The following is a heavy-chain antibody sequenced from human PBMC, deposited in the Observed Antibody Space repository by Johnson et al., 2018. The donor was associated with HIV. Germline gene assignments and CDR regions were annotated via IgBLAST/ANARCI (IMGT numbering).Heavy chain of an antibody. V-gene: IGHV3-30-3*01. CDR1: GFTFSSYA. Sequence: QVQLVESGGGVVQPGRSLRLSCAASGFTFSSYAMHWVRQAPGKGLEWVAVISNDGNNKYYANSVKGRFTISRDNSKNTLYLQMNSLRAEDTAVYLCARIRVAVITEVGAFDMWGQGTMVTVSS. CDR3: ARIRVAVITEVGAFDM. D-gene: IGHD3-22*01. CDR2: ISNDGNNK. J-gene: IGHJ3*02.